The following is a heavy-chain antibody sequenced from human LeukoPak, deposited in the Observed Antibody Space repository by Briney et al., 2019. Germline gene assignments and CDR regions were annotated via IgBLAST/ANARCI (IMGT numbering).Heavy chain of an antibody. V-gene: IGHV4-31*03. CDR2: IYYSGST. Sequence: PSETLSLTCTVSGGSISSGGYYWSWIRQHPGKGLEWIGYIYYSGSTYYNPSLKSRVTISVDTSKNQFSLKLSSVTAADTAVYYCAREYLVGATHYFDYWGQGTLVTVSS. D-gene: IGHD1-26*01. CDR3: AREYLVGATHYFDY. J-gene: IGHJ4*02. CDR1: GGSISSGGYY.